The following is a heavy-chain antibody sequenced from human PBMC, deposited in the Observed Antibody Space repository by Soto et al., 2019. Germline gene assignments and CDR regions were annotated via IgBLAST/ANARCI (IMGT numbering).Heavy chain of an antibody. Sequence: PGGSLRLSCAASGFTFTSHAMGWVRQAPGKGLEWVSALSESGRTTYYADSVKGRFSISKDNSNDTLYLQMNSLRAEDTAVYYCAKDGPPAYCSGGSCYSGYFDYWGQGTLVTVSS. J-gene: IGHJ4*02. CDR3: AKDGPPAYCSGGSCYSGYFDY. V-gene: IGHV3-23*01. CDR1: GFTFTSHA. CDR2: LSESGRTT. D-gene: IGHD2-15*01.